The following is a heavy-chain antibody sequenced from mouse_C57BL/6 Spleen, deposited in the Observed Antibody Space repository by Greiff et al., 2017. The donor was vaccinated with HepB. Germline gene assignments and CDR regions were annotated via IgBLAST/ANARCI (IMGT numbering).Heavy chain of an antibody. CDR1: VYTFTSYW. D-gene: IGHD2-4*01. CDR2: IDPNSGGT. CDR3: ARTMREIFDY. Sequence: QVQLQQPGAELVKPGASVKLSCKASVYTFTSYWMHWVKQRPGRGLEWIGRIDPNSGGTKYNEKFKSKATLTVDKPSSTAYMQLSSLTSEDSAVYYCARTMREIFDYWGQGTTLTVSS. J-gene: IGHJ2*01. V-gene: IGHV1-72*01.